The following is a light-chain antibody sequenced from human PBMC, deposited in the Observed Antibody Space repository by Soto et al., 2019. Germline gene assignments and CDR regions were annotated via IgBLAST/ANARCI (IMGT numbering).Light chain of an antibody. V-gene: IGLV2-23*01. CDR3: YSYAGENLYV. J-gene: IGLJ1*01. CDR1: SSDVGSYNL. Sequence: QSALTQPTSVSASPGQSITIPCTGTSSDVGSYNLVSWFQQHPGKVPKLLIYEGTKRPSGLSDRFSGSKSGTTASLTISGLQAEDEAHYYCYSYAGENLYVFGTGTKVTVL. CDR2: EGT.